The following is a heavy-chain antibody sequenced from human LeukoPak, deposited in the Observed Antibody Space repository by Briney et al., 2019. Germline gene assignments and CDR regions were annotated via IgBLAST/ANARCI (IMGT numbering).Heavy chain of an antibody. D-gene: IGHD3-3*01. V-gene: IGHV4-59*01. CDR3: ARRRDYDFWSGTDYYYYYMDV. J-gene: IGHJ6*03. Sequence: SETLSLTCTVSGGSISSYYWSWIRQPPGKGLEWIGYIYYSGSTNYNPSLKSRVTISVDTSKNQFSLKLSSVTAADTAVYYCARRRDYDFWSGTDYYYYYMDVWGKGTTVTVSS. CDR2: IYYSGST. CDR1: GGSISSYY.